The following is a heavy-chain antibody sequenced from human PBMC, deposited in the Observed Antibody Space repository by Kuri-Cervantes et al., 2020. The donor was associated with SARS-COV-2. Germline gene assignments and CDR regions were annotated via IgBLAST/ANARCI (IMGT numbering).Heavy chain of an antibody. V-gene: IGHV4-59*12. CDR3: ARARLTGTTDY. Sequence: ESLKISCTVSGGSISSYYWSWIRQPPGKGLEWIGYIYYSGSTNYNPSLKSRVTISVDTSKNQFSLKLSSVTAADTAVYYCARARLTGTTDYWGQGTLVTVSS. CDR2: IYYSGST. D-gene: IGHD1-20*01. J-gene: IGHJ4*02. CDR1: GGSISSYY.